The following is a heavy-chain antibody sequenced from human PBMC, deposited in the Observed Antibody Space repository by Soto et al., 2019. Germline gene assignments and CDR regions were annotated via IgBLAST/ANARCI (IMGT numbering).Heavy chain of an antibody. J-gene: IGHJ6*03. CDR1: GFTFSSYW. V-gene: IGHV3-74*01. Sequence: GGSLRLSCAACGFTFSSYWMHWVRQAPGKGLVWVSRINSDGSSTSYADSVKGRFTISRDNAKNTLYLQMNSLRAEDTAVYYCARVMDYDFWSGYYTYYMDVWGKGTTVTVSS. CDR3: ARVMDYDFWSGYYTYYMDV. D-gene: IGHD3-3*01. CDR2: INSDGSST.